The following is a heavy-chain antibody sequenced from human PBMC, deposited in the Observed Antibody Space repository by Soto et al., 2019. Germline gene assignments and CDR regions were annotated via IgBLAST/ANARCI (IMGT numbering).Heavy chain of an antibody. V-gene: IGHV4-34*01. Sequence: PSETLSLTCAVYGGSFSGYYWSWIRQPPGKGLEWIGEINHSGSTNYNPSLKSRVTISVDTSKNQFSLKLSSVTAADTAVYYCASQGPTIDYWGQGTLVTVSS. J-gene: IGHJ4*02. CDR1: GGSFSGYY. CDR3: ASQGPTIDY. CDR2: INHSGST.